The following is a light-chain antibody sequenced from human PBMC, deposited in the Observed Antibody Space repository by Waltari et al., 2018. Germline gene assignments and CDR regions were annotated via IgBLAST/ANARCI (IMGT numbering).Light chain of an antibody. CDR3: CSRDSSGNHYV. V-gene: IGLV3-19*01. CDR2: GKN. J-gene: IGLJ1*01. CDR1: CPRSDA. Sequence: SSDLTQDPALSVSVCYTVRIACQGGCPRSDAASGYQQKPGQAPVLVIYGKNTRPSGIPDRFSGSSSGNTASLTITGAQAEDEADYYCCSRDSSGNHYVFGTGTKVTVL.